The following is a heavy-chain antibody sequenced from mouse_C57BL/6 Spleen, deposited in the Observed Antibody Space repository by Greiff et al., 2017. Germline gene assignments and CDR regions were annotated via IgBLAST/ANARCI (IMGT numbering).Heavy chain of an antibody. CDR1: GYTFTSYW. CDR3: ARQLRLEYYFDY. D-gene: IGHD3-2*02. CDR2: IDPSDSYT. Sequence: QVQLQQSGAELVMPGASVKLSCKASGYTFTSYWMHWVKQRPGQGLEWIGEIDPSDSYTNYNQKFKGKSTLTVDKSSSTAYMQLSSLTSEDSAVYYCARQLRLEYYFDYWGQGTTLTVSS. V-gene: IGHV1-69*01. J-gene: IGHJ2*01.